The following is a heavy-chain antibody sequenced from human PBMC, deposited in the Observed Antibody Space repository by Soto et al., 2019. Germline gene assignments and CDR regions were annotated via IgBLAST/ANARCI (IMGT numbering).Heavy chain of an antibody. Sequence: EVQLVESGGGLVQPGGSLRLSCAASGFTFSDHYMDWVRQAPGKGLEWVGRIRNKANSYTTEYAASVKGRFTISRDDSENSLYLQMNSLKTEDTTVYYCTRIGVLLWGAYRPIDYWGQGTLVTVSS. J-gene: IGHJ4*02. CDR1: GFTFSDHY. CDR3: TRIGVLLWGAYRPIDY. CDR2: IRNKANSYTT. V-gene: IGHV3-72*01. D-gene: IGHD3-16*02.